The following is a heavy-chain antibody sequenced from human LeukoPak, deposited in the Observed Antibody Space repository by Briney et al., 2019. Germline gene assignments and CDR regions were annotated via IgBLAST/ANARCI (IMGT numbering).Heavy chain of an antibody. Sequence: ASVKVSCKASGYAFTSYAMHWVRQAPGQRLGWMGWINAGNGNTKYSQKFQGRVTITRDTSASTAYMELSSLRSEDTAVYYCAMGRDGYNYDFDYWGQGTLVTVSS. CDR2: INAGNGNT. CDR1: GYAFTSYA. CDR3: AMGRDGYNYDFDY. V-gene: IGHV1-3*01. D-gene: IGHD5-24*01. J-gene: IGHJ4*02.